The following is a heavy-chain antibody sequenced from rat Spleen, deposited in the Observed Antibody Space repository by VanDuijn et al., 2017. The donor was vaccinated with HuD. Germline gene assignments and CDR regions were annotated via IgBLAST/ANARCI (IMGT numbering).Heavy chain of an antibody. CDR1: GNSIANGYR. Sequence: EVQLQESGPGLVKPSQSLSLTCSVTGNSIANGYRWNWIRRFPGSKLEWMGYINSAGTTFYNPSLKSRISITRDTTRNHFFLQVNSVTTEDTATYYCARSDGTHYYLPFPYWGQGTLVTVSS. CDR3: ARSDGTHYYLPFPY. D-gene: IGHD1-12*02. CDR2: INSAGTT. V-gene: IGHV3-3*01. J-gene: IGHJ3*01.